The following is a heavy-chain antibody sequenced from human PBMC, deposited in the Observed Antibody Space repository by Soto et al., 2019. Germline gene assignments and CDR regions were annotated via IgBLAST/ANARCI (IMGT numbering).Heavy chain of an antibody. CDR3: ARGGPRLLRFLEWLSQVGFDP. Sequence: PSQTRSLICAVYGGSVSCYCWSWLRQPPGKGREWIGEINHSGSTNYNPSLKSRVTISVDTSKNQYSLKPSSVTAADTAVYYCARGGPRLLRFLEWLSQVGFDPWGQGTLVTVSS. V-gene: IGHV4-34*01. D-gene: IGHD3-3*01. CDR1: GGSVSCYC. CDR2: INHSGST. J-gene: IGHJ5*02.